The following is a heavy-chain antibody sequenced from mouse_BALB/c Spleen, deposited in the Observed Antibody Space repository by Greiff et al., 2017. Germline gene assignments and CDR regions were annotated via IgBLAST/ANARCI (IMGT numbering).Heavy chain of an antibody. CDR1: GFTFSSFG. V-gene: IGHV5-17*02. Sequence: EVQGVESGGGLVQPGGSRKLSCAASGFTFSSFGMHWVRQAPEKGLEWVAYISSGSSTIYYADTVKGRFTISRDNPKNTLFLQMTSLRSEDTAMYYCARRNYYGFDYWGQGTTLTVSS. CDR2: ISSGSSTI. D-gene: IGHD1-1*01. CDR3: ARRNYYGFDY. J-gene: IGHJ2*01.